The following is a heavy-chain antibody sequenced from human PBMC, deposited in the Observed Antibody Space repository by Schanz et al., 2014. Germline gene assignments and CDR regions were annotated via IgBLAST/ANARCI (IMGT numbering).Heavy chain of an antibody. D-gene: IGHD5-18*01. Sequence: EVQLLESGGGLVQPGGSLRLSCAASGFTFRGYAMSWVRQAPGRGLEWVSIISGSGGNTYYADAVRGRFTISRDNSKTTVYLQMNSLRAEDTAVYYCVRVSFADPRLYRGMDRDIDYWGQGTLVTVSS. CDR2: ISGSGGNT. J-gene: IGHJ4*02. CDR1: GFTFRGYA. V-gene: IGHV3-23*01. CDR3: VRVSFADPRLYRGMDRDIDY.